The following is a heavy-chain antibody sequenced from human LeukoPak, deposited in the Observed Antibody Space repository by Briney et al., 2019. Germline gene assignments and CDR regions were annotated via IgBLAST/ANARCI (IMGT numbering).Heavy chain of an antibody. CDR2: IDRSGST. CDR1: GGSFSGYF. V-gene: IGHV4-34*01. Sequence: PSETLSLTCAVYGGSFSGYFWSWIRQPPGKGLEWIGEIDRSGSTNYNASLKSRVTISVDTSKNQFSLKLSSVTAADTAVYYCARSLWSYYYGMDVWGQGTTVTVSS. D-gene: IGHD2-21*01. J-gene: IGHJ6*02. CDR3: ARSLWSYYYGMDV.